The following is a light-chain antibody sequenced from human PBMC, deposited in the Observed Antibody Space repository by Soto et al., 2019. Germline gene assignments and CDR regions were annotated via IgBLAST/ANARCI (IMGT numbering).Light chain of an antibody. CDR2: DNS. J-gene: IGLJ1*01. CDR1: NIDSRT. V-gene: IGLV3-21*02. CDR3: RVWDNVDDHIYV. Sequence: SYELAQPPSVSVAPGQTATISCGENNIDSRTVHWYQQKPGQAPLLVVYDNSFRPSGIPNRFSGSNSGNTATLTISRVEAGDEADYYCRVWDNVDDHIYVFGTGTKV.